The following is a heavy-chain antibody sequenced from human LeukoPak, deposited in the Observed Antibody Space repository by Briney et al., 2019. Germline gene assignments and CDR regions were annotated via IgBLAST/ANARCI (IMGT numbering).Heavy chain of an antibody. CDR1: GGSTSSYY. J-gene: IGHJ5*02. Sequence: PSETLSLTCTVSGGSTSSYYWSWIRQPAGKGLEWIGRIYTSGSTNYNPSLKSRVTMSVDTSKNQLSLKLSSVTAADTAVYYCARGYGYCSGGSCPWWFDPWGQGTLVTVSS. V-gene: IGHV4-4*07. CDR3: ARGYGYCSGGSCPWWFDP. CDR2: IYTSGST. D-gene: IGHD2-15*01.